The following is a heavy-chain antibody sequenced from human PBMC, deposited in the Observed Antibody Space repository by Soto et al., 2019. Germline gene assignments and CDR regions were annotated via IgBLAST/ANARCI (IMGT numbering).Heavy chain of an antibody. CDR1: GDSISSYY. D-gene: IGHD3-22*01. J-gene: IGHJ4*02. V-gene: IGHV4-59*01. CDR3: ALRSMAVVPEY. CDR2: LYYGRSA. Sequence: QVQLQESGPGLVKPSETLSLTCAVSGDSISSYYCMWIRQPPGKVLESIGYLYYGRSANYNPSLKSRVTLSVDTSTNQCALTLSSMTAADTAVYYCALRSMAVVPEYWGQGTLVTVSS.